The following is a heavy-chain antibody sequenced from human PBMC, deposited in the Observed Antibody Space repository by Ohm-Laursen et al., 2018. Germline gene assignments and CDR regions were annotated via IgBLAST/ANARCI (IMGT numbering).Heavy chain of an antibody. D-gene: IGHD3-3*02. CDR2: IVVNSDVT. Sequence: SLRLSCAASGVTLSRHSMNWVRQAPGKGLEWVSSIVVNSDVTYYGDSVKGRFTIARDDAQNSLHLQMDSLRAEDTAVYYCATGSSSIHPPTWGQGALVTVSS. CDR3: ATGSSSIHPPT. J-gene: IGHJ4*02. V-gene: IGHV3-21*01. CDR1: GVTLSRHS.